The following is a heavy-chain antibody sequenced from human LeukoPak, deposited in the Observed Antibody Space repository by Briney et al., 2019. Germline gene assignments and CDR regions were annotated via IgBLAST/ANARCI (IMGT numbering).Heavy chain of an antibody. CDR3: ARGPSTVTTHRNWFDP. CDR2: INPNSGGT. D-gene: IGHD4-17*01. V-gene: IGHV1-2*02. J-gene: IGHJ5*02. Sequence: GASVKVSCKASGYTFTGYYMHWVRQAPGQGLEWMGWINPNSGGTKYAQKFQGRVTMTRDTSISTAYMELSRLRSDDTAVYYCARGPSTVTTHRNWFDPWGQGTLVTVSS. CDR1: GYTFTGYY.